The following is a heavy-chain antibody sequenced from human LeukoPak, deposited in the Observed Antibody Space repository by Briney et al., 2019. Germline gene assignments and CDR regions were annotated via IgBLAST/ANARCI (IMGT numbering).Heavy chain of an antibody. D-gene: IGHD2-2*01. V-gene: IGHV1-69*13. Sequence: GASVKVSCKASGYTFTSYDINWVRQATGQGLEWMGGTIPIFGTANYAQKFQGRVTITADESTSTAYMELSSLRSEDTAVYYCARGWVVPAAGYYMDVWGKGTTVTVSS. J-gene: IGHJ6*03. CDR3: ARGWVVPAAGYYMDV. CDR2: TIPIFGTA. CDR1: GYTFTSYD.